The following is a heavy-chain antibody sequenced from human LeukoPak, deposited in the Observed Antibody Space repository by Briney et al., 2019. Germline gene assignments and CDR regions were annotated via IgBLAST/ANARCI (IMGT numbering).Heavy chain of an antibody. J-gene: IGHJ4*02. CDR2: ISAYNGNT. CDR1: GYTFTSYG. D-gene: IGHD3-3*01. V-gene: IGHV1-18*01. CDR3: ARGGTYYDFWSGYSYYFGY. Sequence: ASVKVSCKASGYTFTSYGISWVRQAPGQGLEWMGWISAYNGNTNYAQKLQGRVTMTTDTSTSTAYMELRSLRSDDTAVYYCARGGTYYDFWSGYSYYFGYWGQGTLVTVSS.